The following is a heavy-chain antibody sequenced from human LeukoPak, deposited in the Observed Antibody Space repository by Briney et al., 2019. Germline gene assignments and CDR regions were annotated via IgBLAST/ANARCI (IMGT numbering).Heavy chain of an antibody. D-gene: IGHD2-2*01. V-gene: IGHV3-9*01. J-gene: IGHJ6*02. CDR1: GFTFDDYA. Sequence: GGSLRLSCAASGFTFDDYAMHWVRQTPGKGLEWVSGISWNSGSIGCADSVKGRFTISRDNAKNSLYLQMNSLRAEDTALYYCAKDKGVDCSSTSCYDAGAYYYYGMDVWGQGTTVTVSS. CDR2: ISWNSGSI. CDR3: AKDKGVDCSSTSCYDAGAYYYYGMDV.